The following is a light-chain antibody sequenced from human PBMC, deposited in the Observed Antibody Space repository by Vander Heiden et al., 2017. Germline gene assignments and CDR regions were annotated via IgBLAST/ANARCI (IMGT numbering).Light chain of an antibody. J-gene: IGKJ5*01. V-gene: IGKV4-1*01. CDR2: GAS. CDR1: KSVLYSYNNKNY. CDR3: QQYYTTLT. Sequence: DIVMTQSPDSLPVSLGERTAINCNPSKSVLYSYNNKNYVAWQRQKPGQPPELIIYGASTRESGVPDRFSGSGSGTDFTLTISRLQAEDVAVYYCQQYYTTLTFGQGTRLEIK.